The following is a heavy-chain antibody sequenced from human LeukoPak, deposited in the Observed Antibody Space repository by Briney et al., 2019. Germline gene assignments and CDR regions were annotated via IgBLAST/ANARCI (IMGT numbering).Heavy chain of an antibody. CDR1: GGSISSSSYY. J-gene: IGHJ6*03. Sequence: SETLSLTCTVSGGSISSSSYYWGWIRQPPGKGLEWIGSIYYSGSTYYNPSLKSRVTISVDKSKNQFSLKLNSVTAADTAVYYCAKKDYYYMDVWGKGTAVTVSS. CDR3: AKKDYYYMDV. CDR2: IYYSGST. V-gene: IGHV4-39*07.